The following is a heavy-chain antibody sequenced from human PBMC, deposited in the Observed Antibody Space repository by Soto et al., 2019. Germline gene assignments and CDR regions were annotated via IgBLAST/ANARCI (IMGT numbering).Heavy chain of an antibody. CDR3: AKDGAIAAADYFFDY. D-gene: IGHD6-13*01. CDR1: GFTFSNHA. J-gene: IGHJ4*02. V-gene: IGHV3-30*18. Sequence: QVPLVESGGGVVQPGRSLKLSCAASGFTFSNHAIHWVRQAPGKGLEWVAVIASDGKDKRYADSVKGRFTISRDNSKNTVYLQMNSLRGEDTAVYYCAKDGAIAAADYFFDYWGQGSLVTVSS. CDR2: IASDGKDK.